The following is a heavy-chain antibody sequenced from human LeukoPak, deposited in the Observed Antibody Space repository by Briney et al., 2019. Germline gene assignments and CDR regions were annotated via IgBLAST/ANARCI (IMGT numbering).Heavy chain of an antibody. V-gene: IGHV3-74*01. D-gene: IGHD5-24*01. J-gene: IGHJ4*02. CDR2: VIRDGSFT. CDR3: VRDGDDFNFDY. Sequence: GGSLRLSCAASGLTFRSYWMHWVRQAPGKGLEWVSRVIRDGSFTNYADSVKGRFTISRDNAKNTLYLQMSSLRAEDTAVYFCVRDGDDFNFDYWGQGSLVTASS. CDR1: GLTFRSYW.